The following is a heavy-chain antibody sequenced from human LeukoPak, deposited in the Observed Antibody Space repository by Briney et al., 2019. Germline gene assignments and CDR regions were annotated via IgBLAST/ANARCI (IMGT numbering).Heavy chain of an antibody. CDR1: GFTFSSYA. D-gene: IGHD6-13*01. J-gene: IGHJ4*02. CDR2: ISSNGGST. Sequence: PGGSLRLSCAASGFTFSSYAMHWVRQAPGKGLEYVSAISSNGGSTYYANSVKGRFTISRDNSKNTLYLQMGSLRAEDMAVYYCARSHSFIAAAVFDYWGQGTLVTVSS. V-gene: IGHV3-64*01. CDR3: ARSHSFIAAAVFDY.